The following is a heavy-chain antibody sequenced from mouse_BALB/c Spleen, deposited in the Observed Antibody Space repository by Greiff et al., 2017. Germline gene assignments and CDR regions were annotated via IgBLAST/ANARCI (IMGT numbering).Heavy chain of an antibody. V-gene: IGHV5-4*02. CDR3: ARLKGFAY. J-gene: IGHJ3*01. Sequence: EVKVVESGGGLVKPGGSLKLSCAASGFTFSDYYMYWVRQTPEKRLEWVATISDGGSYTYYPDSVKGRFTISRDNAKNTLYLQMSSLRSEDTAMYYCARLKGFAYWGQGTLVTVSA. CDR1: GFTFSDYY. CDR2: ISDGGSYT.